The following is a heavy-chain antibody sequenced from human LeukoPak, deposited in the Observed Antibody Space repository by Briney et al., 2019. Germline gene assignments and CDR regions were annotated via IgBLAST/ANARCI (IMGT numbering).Heavy chain of an antibody. Sequence: PSETLSLTCAVYGGSFSGYYWSWIRQPPGKGLEWIGEINHSGSTNYNPSLKSRVTISVDTSKNQFSLKLSSVTAADTAVYYCARGGAARPVTQYYYYYYGMDVWGQGTTVTVSS. CDR3: ARGGAARPVTQYYYYYYGMDV. CDR1: GGSFSGYY. CDR2: INHSGST. V-gene: IGHV4-34*01. J-gene: IGHJ6*02. D-gene: IGHD6-6*01.